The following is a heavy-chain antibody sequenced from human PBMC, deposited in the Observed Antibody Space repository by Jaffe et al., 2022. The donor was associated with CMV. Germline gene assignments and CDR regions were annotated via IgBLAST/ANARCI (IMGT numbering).Heavy chain of an antibody. J-gene: IGHJ6*03. CDR2: IYYSGST. CDR3: ARAPVTPAPGYYYYYYMDV. Sequence: QVQLQESGPGLVKPSETLSLTCTVSGGSISSYYWSWIRQPPGKGLEWIGYIYYSGSTNYNPSLKSRVTISVDTSKNQFSLKLSSVTAADTAVYYCARAPVTPAPGYYYYYYMDVWGKGTTVTVSS. CDR1: GGSISSYY. D-gene: IGHD4-4*01. V-gene: IGHV4-59*01.